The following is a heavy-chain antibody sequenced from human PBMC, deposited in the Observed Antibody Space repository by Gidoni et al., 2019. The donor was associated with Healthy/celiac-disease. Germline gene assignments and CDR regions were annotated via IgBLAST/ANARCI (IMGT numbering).Heavy chain of an antibody. CDR3: AKGYDSSGYAVPDY. D-gene: IGHD3-22*01. V-gene: IGHV3-9*01. Sequence: EVQLVESGGCLVQPGRSLRPSCASSGFTFDDYAMHWVRQAPGKGLEWVSGISWNSGSIGYADSVKGRFTISRDNAKNSLYLQMNSLRAEDTALYYCAKGYDSSGYAVPDYWGQGTLVTVSS. CDR1: GFTFDDYA. CDR2: ISWNSGSI. J-gene: IGHJ4*02.